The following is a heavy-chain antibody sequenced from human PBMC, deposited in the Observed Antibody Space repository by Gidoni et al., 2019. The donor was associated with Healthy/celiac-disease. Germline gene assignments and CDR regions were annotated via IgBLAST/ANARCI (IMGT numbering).Heavy chain of an antibody. V-gene: IGHV3-33*01. CDR3: ARDSMDIVVVPAAYGMDV. CDR1: GFTVSSYG. CDR2: IWYDGSNK. D-gene: IGHD2-2*03. Sequence: QVQLVESGGGVVQPGRSLRLSCAASGFTVSSYGMHWVRQAPGKGLEWVAVIWYDGSNKYYADSVKGRFTISRDNSKNTLYLQMNSLRAEDTAVHYCARDSMDIVVVPAAYGMDVWGQGTTVTVSS. J-gene: IGHJ6*02.